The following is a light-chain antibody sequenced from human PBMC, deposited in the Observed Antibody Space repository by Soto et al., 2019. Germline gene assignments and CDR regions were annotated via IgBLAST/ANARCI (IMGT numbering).Light chain of an antibody. Sequence: DIVMTQSPLSLPVTPGEPASISCRSSQSLLHSNGYNYLDWYLQKPGQSPQLLICLGSNRASGIPDRFGGSGSGTDFTLKISRVEAEDVGVYYCMQALQTPFTFGPGTKVDIK. CDR2: LGS. V-gene: IGKV2-28*01. CDR1: QSLLHSNGYNY. J-gene: IGKJ3*01. CDR3: MQALQTPFT.